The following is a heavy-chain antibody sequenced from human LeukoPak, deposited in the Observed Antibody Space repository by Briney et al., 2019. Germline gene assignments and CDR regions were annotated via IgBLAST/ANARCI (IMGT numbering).Heavy chain of an antibody. J-gene: IGHJ3*02. CDR1: GYTFTSYG. D-gene: IGHD2-2*02. V-gene: IGHV1-18*01. CDR2: ISAYNGNT. CDR3: ARVTREGENRDIVVVPAAIRGPDGDALDI. Sequence: ASVKVSCKASGYTFTSYGISWVRQAPGQGLEWMGWISAYNGNTNYAQKLQGRVTMATDTSTSTAYMELRSLRSDDTAVYYCARVTREGENRDIVVVPAAIRGPDGDALDIWGQGTMVTVSS.